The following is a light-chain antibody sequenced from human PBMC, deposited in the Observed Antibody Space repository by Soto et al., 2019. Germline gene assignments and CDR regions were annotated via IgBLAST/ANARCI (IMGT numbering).Light chain of an antibody. CDR3: QQYNNWPLT. CDR1: QSVSSN. J-gene: IGKJ5*01. V-gene: IGKV3D-15*01. Sequence: ELVMARAPATRAVSPGKGSTRDCGASQSVSSNFAWYQQKPGQAPRLLIYAASTRATGIPARFSGSGSGTEFTLPLSRLQSEDFAVYYCQQYNNWPLTFGQGTRLEIK. CDR2: AAS.